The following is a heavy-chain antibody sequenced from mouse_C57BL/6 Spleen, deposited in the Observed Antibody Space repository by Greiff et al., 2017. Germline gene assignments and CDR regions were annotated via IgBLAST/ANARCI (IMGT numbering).Heavy chain of an antibody. J-gene: IGHJ3*01. Sequence: EVQLQESGAELVRPGASVKLSCTASGFNFKDDYMHWVKQRPEQGLEWIGWIDPENGDTEYASKFQGKATITADTSSNTAYLQLSSLTSEDTAVYYCTAYYGSSGGFAYWGQGTLVTVSA. CDR3: TAYYGSSGGFAY. CDR1: GFNFKDDY. V-gene: IGHV14-4*01. D-gene: IGHD1-1*01. CDR2: IDPENGDT.